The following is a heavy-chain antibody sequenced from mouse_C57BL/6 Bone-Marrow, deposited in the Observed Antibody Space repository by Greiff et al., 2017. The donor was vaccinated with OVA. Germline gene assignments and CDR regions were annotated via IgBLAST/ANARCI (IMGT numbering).Heavy chain of an antibody. D-gene: IGHD1-1*01. CDR3: ARYPNTTVVARRDYYAMDY. Sequence: QVQLQQPGAELVKPGASVKMSCKASGYTFTSYWITWVKQRPGQGLEWIGDIYPGSGSTNYNEKFKSKATLTVDTSSSTAYMQLSSLTSEDSAVYYCARYPNTTVVARRDYYAMDYWGQGTSVTVSS. J-gene: IGHJ4*01. CDR2: IYPGSGST. CDR1: GYTFTSYW. V-gene: IGHV1-55*01.